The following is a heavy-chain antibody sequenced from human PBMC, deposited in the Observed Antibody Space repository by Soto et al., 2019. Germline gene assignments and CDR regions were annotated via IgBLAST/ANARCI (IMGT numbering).Heavy chain of an antibody. J-gene: IGHJ6*03. D-gene: IGHD2-21*01. Sequence: SETLSLTCTVSGGSISSGDYYWSGIRQPPGMGLEWIGEIYHRGSINYNPSLKSRVTMSVDTSKNQFSLTLNSVTAADTATYYCARGGISHWAYFYYMDVWDRGTTVTVSS. CDR1: GGSISSGDYY. CDR2: IYHRGSI. V-gene: IGHV4-61*08. CDR3: ARGGISHWAYFYYMDV.